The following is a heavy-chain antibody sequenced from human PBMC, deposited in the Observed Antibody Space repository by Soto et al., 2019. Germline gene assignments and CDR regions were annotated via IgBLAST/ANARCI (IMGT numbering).Heavy chain of an antibody. CDR3: ARLPVDAFDI. CDR1: GGSIRSYY. V-gene: IGHV4-59*08. J-gene: IGHJ3*02. D-gene: IGHD4-4*01. Sequence: ASETLSLTCTVSGGSIRSYYWSWIRQPPGKGLEWIGYIYYSGSTNYNPSLKSRVTISVDTSKNQFSLKLTSVTAADTAVYYCARLPVDAFDIWGQGTMVTV. CDR2: IYYSGST.